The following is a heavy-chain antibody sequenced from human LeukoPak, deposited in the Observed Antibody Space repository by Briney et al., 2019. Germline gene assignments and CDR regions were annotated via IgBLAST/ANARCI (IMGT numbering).Heavy chain of an antibody. J-gene: IGHJ6*03. CDR3: ARDREGHRYGYDYYMDV. V-gene: IGHV3-48*01. D-gene: IGHD5-18*01. CDR1: GFTFSRYS. CDR2: ISSSSSTI. Sequence: PGGSLRLSCATSGFTFSRYSINWVCQAPGKGLEWISYISSSSSTIYYADCVKGRFTISRDNAKNSLYLQMNSLRAEDTAVYYCARDREGHRYGYDYYMDVWGKGTTVTVSS.